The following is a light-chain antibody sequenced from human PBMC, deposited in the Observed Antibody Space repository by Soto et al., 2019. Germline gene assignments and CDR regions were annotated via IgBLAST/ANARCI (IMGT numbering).Light chain of an antibody. CDR1: QGISSY. Sequence: AIRMTQSPSSLSASTGDRVTITCRASQGISSYLAWYQQKPGKAPKLLIYAASTLQSGVPSRFAGSGSGTDFTLTISCLQSEDFATYYCQQYYLYPWTFGKGTKV. V-gene: IGKV1-8*01. CDR2: AAS. J-gene: IGKJ1*01. CDR3: QQYYLYPWT.